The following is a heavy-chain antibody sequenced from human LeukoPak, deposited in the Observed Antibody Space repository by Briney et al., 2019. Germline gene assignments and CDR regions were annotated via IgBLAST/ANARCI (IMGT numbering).Heavy chain of an antibody. CDR3: ARQVGATPFDY. CDR2: IYPGDSDT. CDR1: GYIFTSYW. D-gene: IGHD1-26*01. V-gene: IGHV5-51*01. Sequence: GESLQISCKGSGYIFTSYWIGWVRPLPGKGLEWMGIIYPGDSDTRYSPSFQGQVTISADKSISTAYLQWSSLKASDTAMYYCARQVGATPFDYWGQGTLVTVSS. J-gene: IGHJ4*02.